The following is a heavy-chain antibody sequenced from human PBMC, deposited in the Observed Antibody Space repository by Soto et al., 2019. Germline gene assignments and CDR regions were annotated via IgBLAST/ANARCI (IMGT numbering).Heavy chain of an antibody. V-gene: IGHV4-30-4*01. CDR1: GASISGGDYY. CDR2: IYYTGNT. Sequence: QVQLQESGPGLVKPSQTLSLTCTVSGASISGGDYYWTWIRQPPGKGLEWIGSIYYTGNTYSNPSLESRLFISVDPSNNQFVLRLTSVTAPDTAIYYCARATYDSSTYYLDYWGQGTLVTVSS. D-gene: IGHD3-22*01. J-gene: IGHJ4*02. CDR3: ARATYDSSTYYLDY.